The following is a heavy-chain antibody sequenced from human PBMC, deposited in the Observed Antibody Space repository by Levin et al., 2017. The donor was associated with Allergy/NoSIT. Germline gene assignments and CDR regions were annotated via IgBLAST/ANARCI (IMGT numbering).Heavy chain of an antibody. V-gene: IGHV3-30*18. CDR2: ISYDGSNK. J-gene: IGHJ4*02. D-gene: IGHD1-1*01. CDR1: GFTFSSYG. CDR3: AKDERGCFGY. Sequence: GGSLRLSCAASGFTFSSYGMHWVRQAPGKGLEWVAVISYDGSNKYYADSVKGRFTISRDNSKNTLYLQMNSLRAEDTAVYYCAKDERGCFGYWGQGTLVTVSS.